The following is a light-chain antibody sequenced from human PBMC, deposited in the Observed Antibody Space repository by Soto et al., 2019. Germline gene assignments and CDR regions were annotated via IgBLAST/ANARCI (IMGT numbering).Light chain of an antibody. Sequence: EIVMTQSPATLSVSPGERATLSCRASQSISSNLGWYQQRPGQAPRLLIYGASTRATGIPARFSGSGSATEFTLTISSLQSEDFAVYYCQQYNTWRSITFGQGTRLEIK. CDR2: GAS. J-gene: IGKJ5*01. CDR3: QQYNTWRSIT. CDR1: QSISSN. V-gene: IGKV3-15*01.